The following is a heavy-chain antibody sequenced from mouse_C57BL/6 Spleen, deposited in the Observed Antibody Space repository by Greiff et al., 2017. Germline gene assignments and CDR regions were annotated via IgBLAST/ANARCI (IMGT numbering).Heavy chain of an antibody. D-gene: IGHD2-3*01. CDR3: ARTGDGYYGGFAY. V-gene: IGHV2-2*01. J-gene: IGHJ3*01. CDR1: GFSLTSYG. CDR2: IWSGGST. Sequence: QVQLQQSGPGLVQPSQSLSITCTVSGFSLTSYGVHWVRQSPGKGLEWLGVIWSGGSTDYNAAFISRLSISKDNSKSQVFFKMNSLQADDTAIYYCARTGDGYYGGFAYWGQGTLVTVSA.